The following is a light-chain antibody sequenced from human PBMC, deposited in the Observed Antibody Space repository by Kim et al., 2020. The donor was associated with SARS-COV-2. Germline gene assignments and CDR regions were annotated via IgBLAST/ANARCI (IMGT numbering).Light chain of an antibody. CDR1: QTVSSN. V-gene: IGKV3D-15*01. CDR2: DTS. CDR3: QQYSNWPRT. Sequence: SPGKRAPLSRSASQTVSSNFVACYQQQPGQTPRLLNYDTSSRAAVIPARFSGSAYGTEFTLTSSTLQSEDFAVYYWQQYSNWPRTFGQGTKVDIK. J-gene: IGKJ1*01.